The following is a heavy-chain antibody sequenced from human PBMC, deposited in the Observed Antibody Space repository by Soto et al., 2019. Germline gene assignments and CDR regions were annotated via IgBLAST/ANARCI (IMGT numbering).Heavy chain of an antibody. CDR1: GFTFSTYS. V-gene: IGHV3-48*01. Sequence: PGESLKISCAASGFTFSTYSMSWVRQAPGKGLEWVSYISSTSNTIYYTDSVKGRFTISRDNAKNSLYLHMNSLSAEDTAVYYCARDRGCSGGICYRDLGYWGQGTLVTVSS. J-gene: IGHJ4*02. CDR3: ARDRGCSGGICYRDLGY. D-gene: IGHD2-15*01. CDR2: ISSTSNTI.